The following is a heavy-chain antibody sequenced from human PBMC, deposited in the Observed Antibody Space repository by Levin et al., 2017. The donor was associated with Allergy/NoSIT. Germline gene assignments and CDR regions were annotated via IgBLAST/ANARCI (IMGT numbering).Heavy chain of an antibody. D-gene: IGHD3-3*01. CDR1: GFTFSSYE. V-gene: IGHV3-48*03. Sequence: GGSLRLSCAASGFTFSSYEMNWVRRAPGKGLEWVSYISSTGSTIYSADSVKGRFTISRDNAKNSLYLHMNSLRAEDTAVYYCARQLGNFWSGYNYFDYWGQGTLVTGSS. CDR3: ARQLGNFWSGYNYFDY. J-gene: IGHJ4*02. CDR2: ISSTGSTI.